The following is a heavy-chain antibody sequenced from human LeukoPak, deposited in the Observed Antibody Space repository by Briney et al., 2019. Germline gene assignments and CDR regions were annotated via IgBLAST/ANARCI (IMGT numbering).Heavy chain of an antibody. Sequence: SETLSLTCAVYGGSFSGYYWSWIRQPPGKGLERIGEINHSGSTNYNPSLKSRVTISVDTSKNQFSLKLSSVTAADTAVYYCARGKVVAAVRYWGQGTLVTVSS. J-gene: IGHJ4*02. CDR2: INHSGST. D-gene: IGHD2-15*01. CDR3: ARGKVVAAVRY. V-gene: IGHV4-34*01. CDR1: GGSFSGYY.